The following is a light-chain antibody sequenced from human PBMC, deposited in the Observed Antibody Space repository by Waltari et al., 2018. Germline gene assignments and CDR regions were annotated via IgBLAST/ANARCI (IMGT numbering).Light chain of an antibody. V-gene: IGKV1-5*03. Sequence: DIQMTQSPSTLSASVGDRVTITCRARSAINMWLAWYQQKPGGAPNLLIHRASTLHTGVPSRFSGSGSGTEFTLTIASLQPDDFTTYFCQQYLTYPLTFGGGTRVEMK. J-gene: IGKJ4*01. CDR3: QQYLTYPLT. CDR2: RAS. CDR1: SAINMW.